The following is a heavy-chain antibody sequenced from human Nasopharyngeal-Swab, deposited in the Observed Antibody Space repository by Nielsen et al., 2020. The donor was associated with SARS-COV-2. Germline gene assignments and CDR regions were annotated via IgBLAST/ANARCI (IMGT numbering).Heavy chain of an antibody. V-gene: IGHV3-49*04. D-gene: IGHD2-2*01. J-gene: IGHJ4*02. CDR3: TGYSTIFY. CDR1: GFTFGDYA. CDR2: IRSEANGGTA. Sequence: GESLKISCTTSGFTFGDYAMSWVRQAPGKGLEWVGIIRSEANGGTAEYAVSVEGRFSISRDDSKSIAYLQMNSLKTEDTAVYYCTGYSTIFYWGQGTLVTVSS.